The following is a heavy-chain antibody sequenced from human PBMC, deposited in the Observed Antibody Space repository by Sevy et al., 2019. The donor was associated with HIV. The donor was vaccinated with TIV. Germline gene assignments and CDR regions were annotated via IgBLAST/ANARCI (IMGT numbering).Heavy chain of an antibody. D-gene: IGHD2-8*01. CDR1: GFTFSKYS. CDR2: FSFGCGRI. Sequence: GGSLRLSCEASGFTFSKYSMSWVRQAPGEGLEWVSTFSFGCGRINYADSVKGRFTISRDESKNTLYLQMNSLRAEDTAVYYCAREGCTKPHDYWGQGTLVTVSS. CDR3: AREGCTKPHDY. V-gene: IGHV3-23*01. J-gene: IGHJ4*02.